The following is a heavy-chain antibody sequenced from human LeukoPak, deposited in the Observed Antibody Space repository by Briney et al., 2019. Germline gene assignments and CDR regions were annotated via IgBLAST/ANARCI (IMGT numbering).Heavy chain of an antibody. CDR2: IRGDAGST. CDR1: GFTFDAFG. CDR3: ARVWAWGSGNYFDN. D-gene: IGHD7-27*01. Sequence: GGSLRLSCAASGFTFDAFGMTWVRHAPGKGLEWVSAIRGDAGSTGYADSVKGRFTISRDNAKNSLYLQTNSLRVEDTALYYCARVWAWGSGNYFDNWGQGTLVTVSS. J-gene: IGHJ4*02. V-gene: IGHV3-20*04.